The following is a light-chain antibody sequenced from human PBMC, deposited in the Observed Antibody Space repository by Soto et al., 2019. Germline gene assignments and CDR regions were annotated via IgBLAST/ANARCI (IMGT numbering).Light chain of an antibody. CDR1: QDSSTF. CDR3: QQYDKQPVT. CDR2: DVS. V-gene: IGKV1-33*01. J-gene: IGKJ4*01. Sequence: DIQMTQSPSSLSASVGDKVTITCQASQDSSTFLNGYHQTPGKAPQLLIYDVSNLQPWFASRFSGSGSGTDFTFTTNSLQPEDIGTFYCQQYDKQPVTFGGGTKVDSK.